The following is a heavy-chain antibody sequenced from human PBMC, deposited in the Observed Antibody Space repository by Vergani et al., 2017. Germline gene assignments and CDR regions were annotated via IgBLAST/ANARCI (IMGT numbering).Heavy chain of an antibody. J-gene: IGHJ4*02. D-gene: IGHD2-8*01. CDR3: VLYCTNGLCGYYVDY. CDR2: ISGSGGST. Sequence: EVQLLESGGGLVQPGGSLRLSCAASGFTFSSYAMSWVRQAPGTGLEWVSAISGSGGSTYYADSVKGRFTISRDNSKNTLYLQMNSLRAEDTAVYYCVLYCTNGLCGYYVDYWGQGTLVTVSS. CDR1: GFTFSSYA. V-gene: IGHV3-23*01.